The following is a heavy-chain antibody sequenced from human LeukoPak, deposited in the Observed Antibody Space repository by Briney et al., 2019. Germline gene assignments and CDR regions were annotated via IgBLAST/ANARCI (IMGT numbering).Heavy chain of an antibody. J-gene: IGHJ6*02. CDR1: GFTFSSYW. D-gene: IGHD3-22*01. CDR3: ARDQYYYDSSGYYLGPYYYYGMDV. Sequence: GGSLRLSCAASGFTFSSYWMSWVRQTPGKGLEWVANIKQDGSEKYYVDSVKGRFTMSRDNAKNSLYLQMNSLRAEDTAVYYCARDQYYYDSSGYYLGPYYYYGMDVWGQGTTVTVSS. CDR2: IKQDGSEK. V-gene: IGHV3-7*01.